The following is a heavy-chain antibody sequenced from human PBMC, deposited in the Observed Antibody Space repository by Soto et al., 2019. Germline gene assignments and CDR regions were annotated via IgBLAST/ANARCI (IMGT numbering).Heavy chain of an antibody. D-gene: IGHD5-12*01. V-gene: IGHV1-69*04. CDR1: VGTFSNDI. CDR2: IIPLLDIT. CDR3: VRDSPIGSTYSGYDGIDY. J-gene: IGHJ4*02. Sequence: ASVKVSCKASVGTFSNDIITWVRQAPGQRLEWMGRIIPLLDITNYAQKFQGRVTITADKSTSTAYMELNSLRSEDTAVYYCVRDSPIGSTYSGYDGIDYWGQGTLVTVS.